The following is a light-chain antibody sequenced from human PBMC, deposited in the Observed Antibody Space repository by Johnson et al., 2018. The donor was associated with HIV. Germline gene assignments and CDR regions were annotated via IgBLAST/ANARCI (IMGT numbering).Light chain of an antibody. V-gene: IGLV1-51*02. Sequence: QSVLTQPPSVSAAPGQKVTISCSGSSSNIGNNYVSWYQCLPGTAPKLLIFENNKRPSGIPDRFSGSKSGTSAALDITGLQTGDEADYYCGTWDSSLTVGVFGSVTKVTVL. CDR2: ENN. CDR3: GTWDSSLTVGV. CDR1: SSNIGNNY. J-gene: IGLJ1*01.